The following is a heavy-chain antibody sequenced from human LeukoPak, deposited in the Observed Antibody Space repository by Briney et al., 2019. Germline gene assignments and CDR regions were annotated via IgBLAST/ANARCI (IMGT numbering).Heavy chain of an antibody. CDR3: ARTDSGGYEEIWYFDL. D-gene: IGHD5-12*01. CDR2: IYYSGST. Sequence: PSETLSLTCIVSGGSISSYYWSWIRQPPGKGLEWIGYIYYSGSTNYNPSLKRRVTISVDTSKNQFSLKLSSVTAADTAVYYCARTDSGGYEEIWYFDLWGRGTLVTVSS. CDR1: GGSISSYY. J-gene: IGHJ2*01. V-gene: IGHV4-59*08.